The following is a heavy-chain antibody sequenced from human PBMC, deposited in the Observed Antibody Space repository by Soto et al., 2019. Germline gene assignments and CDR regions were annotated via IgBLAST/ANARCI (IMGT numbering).Heavy chain of an antibody. D-gene: IGHD5-18*01. CDR1: GFTFSRYG. V-gene: IGHV3-30*18. J-gene: IGHJ4*02. CDR2: ISHVGSKT. CDR3: AKVRLRDYSLGYVFDS. Sequence: PGGSLRLSCAASGFTFSRYGMHWVRQAPGKGLEWVALISHVGSKTYYADSVKGRFTISRDNCNNTLYLQMSSLRVEDTAVYYCAKVRLRDYSLGYVFDSWGQGTMVTVSS.